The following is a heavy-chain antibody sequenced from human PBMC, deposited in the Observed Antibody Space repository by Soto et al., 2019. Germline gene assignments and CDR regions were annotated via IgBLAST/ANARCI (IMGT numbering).Heavy chain of an antibody. V-gene: IGHV4-34*01. Sequence: KASETLSLTCAVYGGSFSGYYWSWIRQPPGKGLEWIGEINHSGSTNYNPSLKSRVTISVDTSKNQFSLKLSSVTAADTAVYYCARGQTGARADYWGQGTLVTVSS. CDR3: ARGQTGARADY. J-gene: IGHJ4*02. D-gene: IGHD1-26*01. CDR1: GGSFSGYY. CDR2: INHSGST.